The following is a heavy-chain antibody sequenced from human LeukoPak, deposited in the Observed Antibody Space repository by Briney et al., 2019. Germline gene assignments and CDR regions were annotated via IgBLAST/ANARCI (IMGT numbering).Heavy chain of an antibody. CDR3: AKDRVVVPAASDY. CDR2: ISGSGGST. J-gene: IGHJ4*02. D-gene: IGHD2-2*01. Sequence: GGSLRLSCAASGFTFSSYAMSWVRQAPGKGLEWVSAISGSGGSTYYADSMKGRFTISRDNSKNTLYLQMNSLRAEDTAVYYCAKDRVVVPAASDYWGQGTLVTVSS. V-gene: IGHV3-23*01. CDR1: GFTFSSYA.